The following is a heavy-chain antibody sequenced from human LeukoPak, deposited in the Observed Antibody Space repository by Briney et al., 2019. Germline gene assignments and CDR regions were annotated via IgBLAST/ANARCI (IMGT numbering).Heavy chain of an antibody. V-gene: IGHV4-59*08. J-gene: IGHJ4*02. CDR1: GGSISSYY. CDR3: ARHYYGSDS. CDR2: IYYSGST. Sequence: PSETLSLTCTVSGGSISSYYWSWIRQPPGKGLEWIGYIYYSGSTNYNPSLKSRVTISVDTSKSQFSLKLSSVTAADTAVYYCARHYYGSDSWGQGTLVTVSS. D-gene: IGHD3-22*01.